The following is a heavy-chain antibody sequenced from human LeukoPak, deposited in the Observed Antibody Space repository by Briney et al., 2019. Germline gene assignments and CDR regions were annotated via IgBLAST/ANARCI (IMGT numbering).Heavy chain of an antibody. D-gene: IGHD2/OR15-2a*01. J-gene: IGHJ6*03. CDR3: ARLFSRDSDSTSYRPMDV. V-gene: IGHV3-7*01. CDR2: IKQDGSEE. Sequence: PGGSLRLSCAASGFTFSNFWMTWVRQAPGKGLEWVANIKQDGSEECYVDSVKGRFIISRDNAKGSLYLQMNSLRVEDTAVYYCARLFSRDSDSTSYRPMDVWGKGTTVAVSS. CDR1: GFTFSNFW.